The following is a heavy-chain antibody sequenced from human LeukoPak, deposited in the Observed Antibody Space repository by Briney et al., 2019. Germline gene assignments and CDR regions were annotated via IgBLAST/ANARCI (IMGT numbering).Heavy chain of an antibody. CDR1: GFTFSSYG. Sequence: GGSLRLSCAASGFTFSSYGMHWVRQAPGEGLEWVAVISYDGSNKYYADSVKGRFTISRDNSKNTLYLQMNSLRAEDMAVYYCASHYDSSGEGGYWGQGTPVTVSS. D-gene: IGHD3-22*01. CDR3: ASHYDSSGEGGY. V-gene: IGHV3-30*03. CDR2: ISYDGSNK. J-gene: IGHJ4*02.